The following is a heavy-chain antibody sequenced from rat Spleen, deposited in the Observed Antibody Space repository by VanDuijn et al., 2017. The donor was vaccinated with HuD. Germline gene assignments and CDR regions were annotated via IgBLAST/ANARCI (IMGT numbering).Heavy chain of an antibody. D-gene: IGHD1-11*01. CDR1: GYSITSNY. Sequence: EVQLQESGPGLVKPSQSLSLTCSVTGYSITSNYWGWIRKFPGNKMEWMGYISYSGSTSYNPSLKSRISITRDTSKNQFFLQLNSVTTEDTATYYCARHYGGYSEYVMDAWGQGASVTVSS. CDR2: ISYSGST. V-gene: IGHV3-1*01. CDR3: ARHYGGYSEYVMDA. J-gene: IGHJ4*01.